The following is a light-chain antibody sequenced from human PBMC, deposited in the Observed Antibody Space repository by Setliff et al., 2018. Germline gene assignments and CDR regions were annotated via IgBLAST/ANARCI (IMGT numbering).Light chain of an antibody. J-gene: IGLJ2*01. V-gene: IGLV2-11*01. CDR1: GGLVGGYNY. Sequence: QSALTQPPSASGSPGQSVTISCTGTGGLVGGYNYVSWYQQHPGKAPKLIIYDVSKRPSGVPDRFSGSKSGNTASLAISGLQAEDEADYYCCSYAGSYTVLFGGGT. CDR3: CSYAGSYTVL. CDR2: DVS.